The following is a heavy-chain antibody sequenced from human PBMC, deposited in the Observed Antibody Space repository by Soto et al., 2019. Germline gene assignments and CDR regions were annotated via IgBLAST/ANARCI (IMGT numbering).Heavy chain of an antibody. Sequence: SETLSLTCTVSGGSISSGDSYWSWIRQPPGKGLEWIGYIYYSGSTYYNPSLKSRVTISVDTSRNQFSLKLSSVTAADTAVYYCARDRGGYERIDYWGQGTLVTVSS. CDR3: ARDRGGYERIDY. J-gene: IGHJ4*02. CDR1: GGSISSGDSY. V-gene: IGHV4-30-4*01. CDR2: IYYSGST. D-gene: IGHD5-12*01.